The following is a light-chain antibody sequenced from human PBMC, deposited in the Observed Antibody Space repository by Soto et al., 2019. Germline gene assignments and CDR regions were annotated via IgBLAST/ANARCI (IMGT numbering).Light chain of an antibody. CDR3: QQYYSYPI. CDR2: GAS. J-gene: IGKJ3*01. CDR1: QSVSSSY. Sequence: EIVLTQSPGTLSLSPGERATLSCRASQSVSSSYLAWYQQKPGQAPRLLIYGASSRATGIPDRFSGSGSGTDFTLTISRLEPEDFAVYYCQQYYSYPIFGPGTKVDIK. V-gene: IGKV3-20*01.